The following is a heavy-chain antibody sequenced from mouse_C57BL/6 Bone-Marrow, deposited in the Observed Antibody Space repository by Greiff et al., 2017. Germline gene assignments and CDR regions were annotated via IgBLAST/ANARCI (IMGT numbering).Heavy chain of an antibody. CDR3: ARLEFDGSSGDWYFDV. CDR1: GYTFTSYD. CDR2: IYPRDGST. J-gene: IGHJ1*03. D-gene: IGHD1-1*01. Sequence: QVQLQQSGPELVKPGASVKLSCKASGYTFTSYDINWVKQRPGQGLEWIGLIYPRDGSTKYNEKFKGKATLTVDTSSSTAYMELHSLTAEDSAGFFCARLEFDGSSGDWYFDVWGTGTTVTVSS. V-gene: IGHV1-85*01.